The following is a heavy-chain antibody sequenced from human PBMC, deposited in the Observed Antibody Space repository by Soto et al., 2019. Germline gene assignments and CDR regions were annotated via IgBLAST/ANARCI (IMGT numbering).Heavy chain of an antibody. CDR2: ISAYNGNT. CDR1: GYTFTTYG. V-gene: IGHV1-18*01. D-gene: IGHD3-22*01. J-gene: IGHJ1*01. Sequence: QVQLVQSGGEVKKPGASVKVSCKASGYTFTTYGITWVRQGPGQGLEWMGWISAYNGNTNYAQKVQGRVTMTTDTSTSTAYMELRGLRSDDTAVYYCARAVDYYDSSGYYTHEYFQHWGQGTLVTVSS. CDR3: ARAVDYYDSSGYYTHEYFQH.